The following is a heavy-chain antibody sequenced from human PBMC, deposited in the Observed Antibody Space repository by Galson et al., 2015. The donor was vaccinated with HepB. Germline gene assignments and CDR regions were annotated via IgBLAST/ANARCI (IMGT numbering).Heavy chain of an antibody. V-gene: IGHV3-11*01. Sequence: SLRLSCAASGFTFSDYYMSWIRQAPGKGLEWVSYISSSGSTIYYADSVKGRFTISRDNAKNSLYLQMNSLRAEDTAVYYCAGGPYSSGWKFDYWGQGTLVTVSS. D-gene: IGHD6-19*01. CDR1: GFTFSDYY. J-gene: IGHJ4*02. CDR2: ISSSGSTI. CDR3: AGGPYSSGWKFDY.